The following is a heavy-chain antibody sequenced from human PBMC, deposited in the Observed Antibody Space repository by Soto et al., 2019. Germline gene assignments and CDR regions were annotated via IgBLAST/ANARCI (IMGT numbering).Heavy chain of an antibody. CDR2: TSYDGSGK. D-gene: IGHD3-16*01. Sequence: QVQLVESGGGVVQPGTSLRLSCVGSGFTFRSYVIHWVRQAPSKGLEWVALTSYDGSGKYYGDSVRGRFTISRDNSRNTVDLQMDSLRLEDTALYYCARWGTTGGLDVWGQGTLVSVSS. J-gene: IGHJ1*01. CDR3: ARWGTTGGLDV. CDR1: GFTFRSYV. V-gene: IGHV3-30*19.